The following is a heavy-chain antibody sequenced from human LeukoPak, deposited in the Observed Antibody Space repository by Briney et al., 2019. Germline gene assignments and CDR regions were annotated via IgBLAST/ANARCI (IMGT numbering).Heavy chain of an antibody. D-gene: IGHD3/OR15-3a*01. CDR3: ARDLGLYTTMIFFDF. CDR2: ISAYNGNT. Sequence: ASVKVSCKASGYTFTSIGISWVRQAPGQGHEWMGWISAYNGNTNYIKKFQGRVTMTLDISTNTADMALRSLTSDDTAVYYCARDLGLYTTMIFFDFWGQGTLVTVSS. V-gene: IGHV1-18*01. J-gene: IGHJ4*02. CDR1: GYTFTSIG.